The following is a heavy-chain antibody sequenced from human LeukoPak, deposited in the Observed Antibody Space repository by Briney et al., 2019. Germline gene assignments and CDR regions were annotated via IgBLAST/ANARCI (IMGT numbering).Heavy chain of an antibody. CDR2: IDSGGRT. CDR3: ARDPVPATARHFDY. Sequence: GGSLRLSCAASGFTVSSNYMSWVRQAPGKGLEWVSVIDSGGRTYYADSVKGRFSISRDNSKNTLYLQMNSLRGEDTGVYYCARDPVPATARHFDYWGQGTLVTVSS. V-gene: IGHV3-66*01. CDR1: GFTVSSNY. J-gene: IGHJ4*02. D-gene: IGHD1-1*01.